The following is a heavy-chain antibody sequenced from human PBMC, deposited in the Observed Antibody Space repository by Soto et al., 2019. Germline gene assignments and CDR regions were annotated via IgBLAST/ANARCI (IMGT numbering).Heavy chain of an antibody. CDR1: GGSINTYY. D-gene: IGHD1-26*01. J-gene: IGHJ6*02. V-gene: IGHV4-59*01. CDR3: ARQRPTDGRWEFANYYGMDV. CDR2: IHHSGST. Sequence: SETLSLTCAVSGGSINTYYWSWVRQPPGKGLEWIGNIHHSGSTNYNPSLNSRVTISIDTSKNKLSLWLNSVTAADTAVYYCARQRPTDGRWEFANYYGMDVWGQGTPVTVSS.